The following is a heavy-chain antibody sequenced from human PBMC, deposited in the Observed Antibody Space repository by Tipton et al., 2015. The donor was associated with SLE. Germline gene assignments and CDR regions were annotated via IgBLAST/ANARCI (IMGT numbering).Heavy chain of an antibody. Sequence: TLSLTCTVSGGSISSHYWSWIRQPPGKGLEWIGYIYYSGSTNYNPSLKSRVTISVDTSKNQFSLKLSSVTAADTAVYYCARTWYSRSWYEVAWYFGLWGRGTLVTVSS. D-gene: IGHD6-13*01. CDR2: IYYSGST. V-gene: IGHV4-59*11. CDR1: GGSISSHY. CDR3: ARTWYSRSWYEVAWYFGL. J-gene: IGHJ2*01.